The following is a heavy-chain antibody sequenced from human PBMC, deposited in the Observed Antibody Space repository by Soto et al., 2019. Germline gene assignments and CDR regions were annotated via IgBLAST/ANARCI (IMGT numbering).Heavy chain of an antibody. Sequence: GASVKVSCKASGGTFSSYAISWVRQAPGQGLEWMGGIIPIFGTANYAQKFQGRVTITADESTSTAYMELSSLRSEDTAVYYCARGNGIAAAGVYYFDYWGQGTMVTV. J-gene: IGHJ4*02. D-gene: IGHD6-13*01. CDR1: GGTFSSYA. CDR3: ARGNGIAAAGVYYFDY. V-gene: IGHV1-69*13. CDR2: IIPIFGTA.